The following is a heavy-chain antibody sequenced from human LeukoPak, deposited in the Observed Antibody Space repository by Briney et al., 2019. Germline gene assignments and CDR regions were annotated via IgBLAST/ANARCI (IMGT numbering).Heavy chain of an antibody. V-gene: IGHV4-39*01. CDR1: GGAISSGSYY. Sequence: SETLSLTCIVSGGAISSGSYYWGWIRQPPGKGLEWIGSMYYTGSTYNSPSLKSRVTISVDTSKNQFSLKLSSVTAADTAVYYCARQRRRYSSGWLGRDGGFDPWGQGTLVTVSS. J-gene: IGHJ5*02. CDR3: ARQRRRYSSGWLGRDGGFDP. D-gene: IGHD6-19*01. CDR2: MYYTGST.